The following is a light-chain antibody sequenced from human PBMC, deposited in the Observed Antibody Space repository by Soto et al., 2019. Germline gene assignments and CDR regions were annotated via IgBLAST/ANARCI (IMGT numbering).Light chain of an antibody. Sequence: QSALTQPRSVSGSPGQSVTISCTGTSSVVGGYNYVSWYQQHPGKAPKLIIYDVNRRPSGVPDRFSGSKSGNTASLTISGLQAEDEADYYCCSYAGSYTYVFGTGTKVTVL. V-gene: IGLV2-11*01. J-gene: IGLJ1*01. CDR1: SSVVGGYNY. CDR2: DVN. CDR3: CSYAGSYTYV.